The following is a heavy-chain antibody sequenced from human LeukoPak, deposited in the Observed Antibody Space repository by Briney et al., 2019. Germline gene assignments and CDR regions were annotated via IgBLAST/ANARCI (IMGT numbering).Heavy chain of an antibody. V-gene: IGHV4-59*08. CDR3: ARLVYDSRGYYFDY. CDR2: IRYSRSA. J-gene: IGHJ4*02. Sequence: SETLSLTCTVSGGSISTYYWSWIRQPPGKGLEWIGYIRYSRSANYNPSLRSRVTISIDTSKNQFSLKLSSVTAADTAVYHCARLVYDSRGYYFDYWGQGTLVTVSS. CDR1: GGSISTYY. D-gene: IGHD3-22*01.